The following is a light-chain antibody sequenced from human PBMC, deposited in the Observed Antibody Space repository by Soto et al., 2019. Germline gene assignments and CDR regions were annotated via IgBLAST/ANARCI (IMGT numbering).Light chain of an antibody. J-gene: IGKJ4*01. Sequence: DIQLTQSPSFLSASVGDRVTVTCRASQGISSYLAWYQQKPGKAPKFLIYAASTLQSGVPSRFSGSGSGTDFTLTISSLQPDDFATYYCQQLNSYPLTFGGGTKVEIK. CDR3: QQLNSYPLT. CDR2: AAS. V-gene: IGKV1-9*01. CDR1: QGISSY.